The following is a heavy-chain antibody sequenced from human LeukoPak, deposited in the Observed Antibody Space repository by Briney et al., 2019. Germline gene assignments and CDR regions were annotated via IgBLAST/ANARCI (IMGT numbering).Heavy chain of an antibody. CDR1: GFTFSSYS. CDR2: ISSSSDYI. CDR3: ANTYCSGGSCYWAFDY. D-gene: IGHD2-15*01. Sequence: GGSLRLSCAASGFTFSSYSMNWVRQAPGKGLEWASSISSSSDYIYYADSMKGRFTISRDNAKNSLYLQMNSLRAEDTAVYYCANTYCSGGSCYWAFDYWGQGTLVTVSS. J-gene: IGHJ4*02. V-gene: IGHV3-21*01.